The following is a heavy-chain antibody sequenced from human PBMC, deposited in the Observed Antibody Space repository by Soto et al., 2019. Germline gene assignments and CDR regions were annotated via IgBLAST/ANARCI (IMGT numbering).Heavy chain of an antibody. J-gene: IGHJ5*02. D-gene: IGHD4-4*01. Sequence: GGSRRLSCVASGVDFRGSYMNWIRQAPGKGLEWISYISGTGRTIHYADSVKGRFVISRDNSKDSLYLQMNDLRADDTAVYYCAGFKEGNILGLRWREPWGQGTRVSVSS. V-gene: IGHV3-11*01. CDR1: GVDFRGSY. CDR3: AGFKEGNILGLRWREP. CDR2: ISGTGRTI.